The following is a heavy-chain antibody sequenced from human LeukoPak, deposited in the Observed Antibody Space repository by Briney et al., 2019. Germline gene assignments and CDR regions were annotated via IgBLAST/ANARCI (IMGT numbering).Heavy chain of an antibody. CDR2: MYYSGST. Sequence: SETLSLTCSVSGGSIRSNSNYWGWIRQPPGKGLEWIGSMYYSGSTYYNPSLKSRVTISVYTSKSQFSLKLSSVTAADTAVYYCAGLREGVVGAAFDYWGQGTLVTVSS. CDR3: AGLREGVVGAAFDY. J-gene: IGHJ4*02. V-gene: IGHV4-39*01. D-gene: IGHD1-26*01. CDR1: GGSIRSNSNY.